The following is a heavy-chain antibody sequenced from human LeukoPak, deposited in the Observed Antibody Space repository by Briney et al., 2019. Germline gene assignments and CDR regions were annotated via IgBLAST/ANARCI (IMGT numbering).Heavy chain of an antibody. CDR1: GYSISDGYH. Sequence: SETLSLTCTVSGYSISDGYHWGWIRQPPGKGLEWIGSIYHRGSSYYNPSLKSRVIISVDTSKNQFSLKLTSVTAADTAVYYCARGIVGPTFDYWGQGTLVTVSS. CDR3: ARGIVGPTFDY. V-gene: IGHV4-38-2*02. CDR2: IYHRGSS. J-gene: IGHJ4*02. D-gene: IGHD1-26*01.